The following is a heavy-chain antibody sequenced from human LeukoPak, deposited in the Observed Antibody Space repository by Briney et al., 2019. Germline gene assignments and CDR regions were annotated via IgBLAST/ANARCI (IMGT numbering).Heavy chain of an antibody. Sequence: PGGSLRLSCAASGFTFSSYAMSWVRQAPGKGLEWVSAISGSGGSTYYADSVKGRFTISRDNSKNTLYLQMNSLRAEDTAVYYCARDQVKCSGGSCYGWFDPWGQGTLVTVSS. J-gene: IGHJ5*02. V-gene: IGHV3-23*01. D-gene: IGHD2-15*01. CDR2: ISGSGGST. CDR1: GFTFSSYA. CDR3: ARDQVKCSGGSCYGWFDP.